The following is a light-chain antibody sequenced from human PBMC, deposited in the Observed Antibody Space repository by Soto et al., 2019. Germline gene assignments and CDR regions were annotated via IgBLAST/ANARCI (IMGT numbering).Light chain of an antibody. CDR1: SSDVGTYNY. J-gene: IGLJ1*01. V-gene: IGLV2-11*02. Sequence: QSVLTQPRSVSGSPGQSVTISCTGSSSDVGTYNYVSWYQQHPGKAPKLMIYEVSNRPSGVSHRFSGSKSGNTASLTISGLQAEDEAHYYCCSYAASSYVLVTGTK. CDR2: EVS. CDR3: CSYAASSYV.